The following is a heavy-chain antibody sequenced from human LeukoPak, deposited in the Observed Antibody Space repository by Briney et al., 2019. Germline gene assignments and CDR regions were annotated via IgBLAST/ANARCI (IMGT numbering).Heavy chain of an antibody. CDR1: GFTFDDYA. CDR2: ISWNSGSI. V-gene: IGHV3-9*03. CDR3: AKDMSRGGFDY. Sequence: GGSLRLSCAASGFTFDDYAMHWVRQAPGKGLEWVSGISWNSGSIGYADSVKGRFTISRDNAKNSLYLQMNSLRAEDMALYYCAKDMSRGGFDYWGQGTLVTVCS. D-gene: IGHD3-16*01. J-gene: IGHJ4*02.